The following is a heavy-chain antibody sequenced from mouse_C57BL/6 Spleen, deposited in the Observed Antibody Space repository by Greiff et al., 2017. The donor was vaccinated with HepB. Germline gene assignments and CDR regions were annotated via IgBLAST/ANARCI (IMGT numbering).Heavy chain of an antibody. J-gene: IGHJ2*01. V-gene: IGHV1-61*01. Sequence: QVQLKQPGAELVRPGSSVKLSCKASGYTFTSYWMDWVKQRPGQGLEWIGNIYPSDSETHYNQKFKDKATLTVDKSSSTAYMQLSSLTSEDSAVYYCARGGTAQATSYYFDYWGQGTTLTVSS. D-gene: IGHD3-2*02. CDR3: ARGGTAQATSYYFDY. CDR2: IYPSDSET. CDR1: GYTFTSYW.